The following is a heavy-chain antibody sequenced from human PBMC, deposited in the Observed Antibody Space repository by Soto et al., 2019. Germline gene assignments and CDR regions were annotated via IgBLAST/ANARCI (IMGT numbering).Heavy chain of an antibody. J-gene: IGHJ4*02. V-gene: IGHV4-59*01. CDR3: ASSYDFWSGYFDY. Sequence: SETLSLTCTVSGGSISSYYWSWIRQPPGKGLEWIGYIYYSGSTNYNPSLESRVTISVDTSKNQFSLKLSSVTAADTAVYYCASSYDFWSGYFDYWGQGTLVTVSS. CDR2: IYYSGST. CDR1: GGSISSYY. D-gene: IGHD3-3*01.